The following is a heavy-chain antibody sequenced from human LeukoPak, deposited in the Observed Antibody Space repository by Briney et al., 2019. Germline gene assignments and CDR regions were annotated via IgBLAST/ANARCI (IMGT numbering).Heavy chain of an antibody. CDR2: IKQDGSQK. Sequence: GGSLRLSCAASGFTFSTYWMSWVRQAPGKGLEWVANIKQDGSQKYYVDSVKGRFTISRDNAQNSLYLQMNSLRAEDTAVYYCARWGSSNYFDYWGQGTLVTVSS. D-gene: IGHD2-2*01. CDR1: GFTFSTYW. J-gene: IGHJ4*02. CDR3: ARWGSSNYFDY. V-gene: IGHV3-7*03.